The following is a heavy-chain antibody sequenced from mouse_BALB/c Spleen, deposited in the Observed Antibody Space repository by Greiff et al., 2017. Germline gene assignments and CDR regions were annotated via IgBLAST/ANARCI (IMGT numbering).Heavy chain of an antibody. CDR3: TRSIYDGYWDFDY. Sequence: EVQLQQSGPVLARPGASVKMSCKASGYTFTSYWMHWVKQRPGQGLEWIGAIYPGNSDTSYNQKFKGKAKLTAVTSTSTAYMELSSLTNEDSAVYNCTRSIYDGYWDFDYWGQGTTLTVSS. D-gene: IGHD2-3*01. CDR2: IYPGNSDT. V-gene: IGHV1-5*01. CDR1: GYTFTSYW. J-gene: IGHJ2*01.